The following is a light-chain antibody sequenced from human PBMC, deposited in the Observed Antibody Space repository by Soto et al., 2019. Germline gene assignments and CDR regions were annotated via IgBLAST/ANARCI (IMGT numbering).Light chain of an antibody. CDR2: GAS. J-gene: IGKJ5*01. CDR1: QTVINN. V-gene: IGKV3-15*01. Sequence: EIVMTQSPATLSVSPGERATLSCRASQTVINNLAWYQQKPGQAPRLLIYGASTRATGIPARFSGSGSGTEFTLTISSLQSEDFEVYYCQQYNNWPITFGQGTRLEI. CDR3: QQYNNWPIT.